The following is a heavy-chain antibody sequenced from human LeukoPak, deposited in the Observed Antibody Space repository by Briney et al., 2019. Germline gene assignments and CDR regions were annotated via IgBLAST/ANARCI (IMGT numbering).Heavy chain of an antibody. D-gene: IGHD5-12*01. J-gene: IGHJ5*02. CDR1: GASISSRSYY. V-gene: IGHV4-39*07. CDR2: IYYSGST. Sequence: SETLSLTCSVSGASISSRSYYWGWIRQPPGKGLEWIGSIYYSGSTYYNPSLKRRLTMSVDTSKNQFSLKLASVTAADTAAYYCARERGSPPHFDPWGRGTLVTVSS. CDR3: ARERGSPPHFDP.